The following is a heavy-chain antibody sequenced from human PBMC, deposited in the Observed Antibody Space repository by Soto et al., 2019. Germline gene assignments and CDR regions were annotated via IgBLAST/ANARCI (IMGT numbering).Heavy chain of an antibody. J-gene: IGHJ4*02. CDR2: IYWNDDK. Sequence: QITLKESGHTLVKPTQPLTLTCTFSGFSLSTSGVGVGWIRQPPGKALEWLALIYWNDDKRYSPSLKGRLNITKDTTKNQVVHTMTNMDPVDTATYYCAHSSRIAALNWGYWGQGTLVTVSS. CDR1: GFSLSTSGVG. CDR3: AHSSRIAALNWGY. D-gene: IGHD6-6*01. V-gene: IGHV2-5*01.